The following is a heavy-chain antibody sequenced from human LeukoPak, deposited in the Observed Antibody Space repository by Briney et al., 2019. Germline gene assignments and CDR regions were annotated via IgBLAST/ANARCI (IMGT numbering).Heavy chain of an antibody. Sequence: LGESLKISCKGSGYSFTTYWIGWVRQMPGKGLEWMGIIYPGDSHTRYSPSFQGQVTISADKSISTAYLQWSSLTASDTAMYYCARRFGSSGVPDFDYWGQGALVTVSS. CDR3: ARRFGSSGVPDFDY. CDR2: IYPGDSHT. D-gene: IGHD3-10*01. J-gene: IGHJ4*02. CDR1: GYSFTTYW. V-gene: IGHV5-51*01.